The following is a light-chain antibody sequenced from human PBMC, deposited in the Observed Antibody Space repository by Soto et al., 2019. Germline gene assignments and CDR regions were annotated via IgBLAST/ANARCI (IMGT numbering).Light chain of an antibody. V-gene: IGKV3-20*01. CDR3: QQYAVSPWT. J-gene: IGKJ1*01. CDR1: QSVSSTY. Sequence: EIVLTQSPGTLSLSPGERATLSCRASQSVSSTYLAWYQQKPGQAPRLLIYGSFSRATGIPDRFSGSGSGTDFTLTISRLEPEDFAVYYCQQYAVSPWTFGQGTKVEIK. CDR2: GSF.